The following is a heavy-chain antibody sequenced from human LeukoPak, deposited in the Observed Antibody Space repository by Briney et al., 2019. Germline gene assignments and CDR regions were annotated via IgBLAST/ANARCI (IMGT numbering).Heavy chain of an antibody. Sequence: PSETLSLTCTVSGGSISSYYWSWIRQPPGKGLEWIGYIYYSGSTNYNPSLKSRVTISVDTSKNQFSLKLSSVTAADTAVYYCAKGVTIFGVVITGGYFDYWGQGTLVTVSS. CDR1: GGSISSYY. CDR3: AKGVTIFGVVITGGYFDY. CDR2: IYYSGST. V-gene: IGHV4-59*08. J-gene: IGHJ4*02. D-gene: IGHD3-3*01.